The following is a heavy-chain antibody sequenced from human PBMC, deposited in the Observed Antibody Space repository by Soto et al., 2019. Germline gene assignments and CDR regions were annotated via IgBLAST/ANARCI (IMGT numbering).Heavy chain of an antibody. V-gene: IGHV4-59*08. J-gene: IGHJ3*02. CDR3: AHYRSGRAFDI. Sequence: PSETLSLTCTVSGGSISSYYWSWIRQPPGKGLEWIGYIYYSGSTNYNPSLKSRVTISVDTSKNQFSLKLSSVTAADTAVYYCAHYRSGRAFDIWGQGTMVTVSS. CDR2: IYYSGST. D-gene: IGHD1-26*01. CDR1: GGSISSYY.